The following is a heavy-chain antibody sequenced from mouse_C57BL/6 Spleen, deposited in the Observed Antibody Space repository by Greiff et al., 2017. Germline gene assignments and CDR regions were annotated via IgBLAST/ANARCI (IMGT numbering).Heavy chain of an antibody. J-gene: IGHJ1*03. Sequence: EVKVEESGGGLVQPGGSMTLSCAASGFTFSDAWMDWVRQSPEKGLEWVAEIRNKANNHATYYAESVKGRFTISRDDSKSSVYLQMNSLGAEDTGIYYWTIYYYGSSGYFEGWGTGTTVTVSS. D-gene: IGHD1-1*01. V-gene: IGHV6-6*01. CDR1: GFTFSDAW. CDR2: IRNKANNHAT. CDR3: TIYYYGSSGYFEG.